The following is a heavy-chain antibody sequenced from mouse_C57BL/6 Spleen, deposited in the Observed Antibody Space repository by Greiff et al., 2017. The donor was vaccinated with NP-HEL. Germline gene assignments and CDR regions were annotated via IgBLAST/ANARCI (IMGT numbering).Heavy chain of an antibody. CDR2: IYPGDGDT. V-gene: IGHV1-80*01. D-gene: IGHD2-5*01. CDR1: GYAFSSYW. J-gene: IGHJ4*01. CDR3: AREDSKKKPYYAMDY. Sequence: QVQLQQSGAELVKPGASVKISCKASGYAFSSYWMNWVKQRPGKGLEWIGQIYPGDGDTNYNGKFKGKATLTADKSSSTAYMQLSSLTSEDSAVYFCAREDSKKKPYYAMDYWGQGTSVTVSS.